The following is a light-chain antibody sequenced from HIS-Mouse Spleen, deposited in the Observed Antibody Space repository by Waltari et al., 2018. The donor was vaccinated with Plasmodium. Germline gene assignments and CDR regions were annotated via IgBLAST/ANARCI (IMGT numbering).Light chain of an antibody. J-gene: IGKJ4*01. V-gene: IGKV1-12*01. CDR2: AAS. CDR1: PGLSSW. Sequence: DIQLTQSPSSVSASVGAQVTITCRASPGLSSWLAWYQQKPGKAPKVLIYAASSLQSGVPSRFSGSGSGTDFTLTISSLQPEDFATYYCQQANSFLTFGGGTKVEIK. CDR3: QQANSFLT.